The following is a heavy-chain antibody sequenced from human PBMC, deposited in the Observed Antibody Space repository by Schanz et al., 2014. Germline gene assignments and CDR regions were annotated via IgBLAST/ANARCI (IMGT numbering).Heavy chain of an antibody. D-gene: IGHD7-27*01. Sequence: EVQLVESGGGLVQPGGSLRLSCAASGFAFDTYWMSWVRQAPGKGLEWVANIKLDGSEKYYVDSVKGRFTISRDNAKNSLYLQMNSLRPEDTAVYYCAKYGGELGVSFEYWGQGTLVTVSS. CDR2: IKLDGSEK. V-gene: IGHV3-7*01. CDR3: AKYGGELGVSFEY. J-gene: IGHJ4*02. CDR1: GFAFDTYW.